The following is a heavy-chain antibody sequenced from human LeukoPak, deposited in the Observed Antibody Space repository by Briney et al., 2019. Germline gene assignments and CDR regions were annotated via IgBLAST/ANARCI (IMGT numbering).Heavy chain of an antibody. V-gene: IGHV1-8*01. D-gene: IGHD3-10*01. CDR2: MNPNNSNT. J-gene: IGHJ4*02. Sequence: PSVKVSCKASGYTFTSYDINWVRQAAGQGLEWMGWMNPNNSNTGFAQKFQGRVTMTRNTSISTAYMELRSLRSDDTAVYYCARGALAGIWGQGTLVTVSS. CDR3: ARGALAGI. CDR1: GYTFTSYD.